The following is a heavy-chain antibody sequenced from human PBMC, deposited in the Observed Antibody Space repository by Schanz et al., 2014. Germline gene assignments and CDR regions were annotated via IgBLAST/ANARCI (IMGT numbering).Heavy chain of an antibody. CDR1: GYSFTTYG. J-gene: IGHJ6*02. CDR2: IIPILDKT. D-gene: IGHD3-9*01. V-gene: IGHV1-69*04. Sequence: QVQLVQSGSEVKKPGDSVKVSCKASGYSFTTYGLNWVRQAPGQGLEWMGRIIPILDKTNYAQKFQGRVTMTADKSTSTVYMEVSGLRSEDTAVYYCAKVDRTRYYAMDVWGQGTTVTVSS. CDR3: AKVDRTRYYAMDV.